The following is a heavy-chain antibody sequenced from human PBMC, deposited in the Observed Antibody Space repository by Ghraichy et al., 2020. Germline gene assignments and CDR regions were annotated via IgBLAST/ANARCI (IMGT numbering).Heavy chain of an antibody. CDR1: GGSFSGYY. D-gene: IGHD5-24*01. V-gene: IGHV4-34*01. CDR3: ARGGGVRWLQVHY. J-gene: IGHJ4*02. CDR2: INHSGST. Sequence: ETLSLTCAVYGGSFSGYYWSWICQPPGKGLEWIGEINHSGSTNYNPSLKSRVTISVDTSKNQFSLKLSSVTAADTAVYYCARGGGVRWLQVHYWGQGTLVTVSS.